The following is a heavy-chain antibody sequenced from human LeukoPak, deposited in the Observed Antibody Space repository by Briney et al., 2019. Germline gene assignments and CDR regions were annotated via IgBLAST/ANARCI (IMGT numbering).Heavy chain of an antibody. J-gene: IGHJ6*03. CDR2: IIPIFGTA. CDR3: ARDRRYYYYSSGPLGYYYHFYMDV. CDR1: GGTFSSYA. V-gene: IGHV1-69*05. D-gene: IGHD3-22*01. Sequence: ASVKVSCKASGGTFSSYAISWVRQAPGQGLEWMGGIIPIFGTANYAQKFQGRVTITTDESTSTAYMELSSLRSEDTAVYYCARDRRYYYYSSGPLGYYYHFYMDVWGKGTTVPVSS.